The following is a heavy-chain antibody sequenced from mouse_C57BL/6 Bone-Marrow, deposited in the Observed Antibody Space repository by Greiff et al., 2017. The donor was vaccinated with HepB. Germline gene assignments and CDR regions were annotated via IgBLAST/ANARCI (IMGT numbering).Heavy chain of an antibody. V-gene: IGHV1-69*01. CDR1: GYTFTSYW. D-gene: IGHD2-4*01. J-gene: IGHJ2*01. CDR3: ARNYDWKFDY. Sequence: QVQLQQPGAELVTPGASVKLSCKASGYTFTSYWMHWVKQRPGQGLEWIGEIDPSDSYTNYNQKFKGKSTLTVDKSSSTAYMQLSSLTSEDSAVYYCARNYDWKFDYWGQGTTLTVSS. CDR2: IDPSDSYT.